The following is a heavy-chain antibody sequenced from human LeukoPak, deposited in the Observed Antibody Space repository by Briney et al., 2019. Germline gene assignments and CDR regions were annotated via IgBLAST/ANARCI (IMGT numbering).Heavy chain of an antibody. D-gene: IGHD6-13*01. CDR3: AKETEAAAGPLDY. V-gene: IGHV3-23*01. J-gene: IGHJ4*02. CDR2: VSGSGDST. CDR1: GFTFSSYA. Sequence: GGSLRLSCAASGFTFSSYAMSWVRQAPGKGLERVSVVSGSGDSTYYADSVKGRFTISRDNSKNTLYLQMNSLRAEDTAAYYCAKETEAAAGPLDYWGQGTLVTVSS.